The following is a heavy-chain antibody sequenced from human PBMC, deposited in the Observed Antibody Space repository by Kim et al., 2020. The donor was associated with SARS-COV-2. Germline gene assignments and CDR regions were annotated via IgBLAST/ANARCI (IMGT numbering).Heavy chain of an antibody. J-gene: IGHJ4*02. Sequence: GSDKYYADSVKGRFTISRDNAKNSLYLQMNSLRAEDTALYYCARDKTGASWGQGTLVTVSS. CDR2: GSDK. CDR3: ARDKTGAS. V-gene: IGHV3-7*01. D-gene: IGHD1-26*01.